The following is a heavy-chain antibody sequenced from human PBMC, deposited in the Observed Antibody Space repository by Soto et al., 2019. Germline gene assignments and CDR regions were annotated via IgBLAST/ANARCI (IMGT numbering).Heavy chain of an antibody. CDR2: IYYTGRT. CDR3: ARVGSTETFFDP. CDR1: GASVIACSYY. V-gene: IGHV4-61*01. Sequence: SETLCLTCTASGASVIACSYYWSWIRQPPGKGLEYIGFIYYTGRTSYNPSLQSRVFMSVDTSKNQLSLNLTSVTAADTAVYYCARVGSTETFFDPWGQGTLVTVSS. J-gene: IGHJ5*02. D-gene: IGHD6-13*01.